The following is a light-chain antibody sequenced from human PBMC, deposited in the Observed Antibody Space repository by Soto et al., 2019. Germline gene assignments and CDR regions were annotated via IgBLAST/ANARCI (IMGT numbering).Light chain of an antibody. CDR3: QQYYSPPYT. CDR1: QSVTSN. CDR2: AAS. V-gene: IGKV1-39*01. J-gene: IGKJ2*01. Sequence: DIQMTQSPSSLSASIGDRVTITCRASQSVTSNLNWYQQKFGETPKLLMYAASNLQGGVPSRFSGSGSGTDFTLTISSLQTEDFATYYCQQYYSPPYTFGQGTKLEV.